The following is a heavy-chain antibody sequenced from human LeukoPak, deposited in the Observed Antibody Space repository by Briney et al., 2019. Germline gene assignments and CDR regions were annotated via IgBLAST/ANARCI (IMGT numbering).Heavy chain of an antibody. V-gene: IGHV4-38-2*01. D-gene: IGHD2-21*01. CDR1: GYSISSGYY. J-gene: IGHJ5*02. CDR3: ARSLFRGFWFDP. CDR2: IYHSGST. Sequence: PSETLSLTCAVSGYSISSGYYWGWIRQPPGKGLEWIGSIYHSGSTYYNPSLKSRVTISVDTSKNQFSLKLSSVTAADTAVYYCARSLFRGFWFDPWGQGTLVTVSS.